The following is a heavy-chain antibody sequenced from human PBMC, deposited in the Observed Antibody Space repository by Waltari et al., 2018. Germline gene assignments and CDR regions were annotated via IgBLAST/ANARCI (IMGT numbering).Heavy chain of an antibody. D-gene: IGHD1-26*01. J-gene: IGHJ4*02. V-gene: IGHV3-21*01. CDR1: GFTFSSYS. Sequence: EVQLVESGGGLVKPGGSLRLSCAASGFTFSSYSMNWVRQAPGKGLVWVSSISSSSSYIYYADSVKGRFTISRDNAKNSLYLQMNSLRAEDTAVYYCARDQDGSYYDWGQGTLVTVSS. CDR3: ARDQDGSYYD. CDR2: ISSSSSYI.